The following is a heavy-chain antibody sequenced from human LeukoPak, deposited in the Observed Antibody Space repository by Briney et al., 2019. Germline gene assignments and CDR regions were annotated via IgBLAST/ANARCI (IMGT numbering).Heavy chain of an antibody. Sequence: GGSLRLSCAASGFTFSSYGMHWVRQAPGKGLEWVAFIRYDGSNKYYADSVKGRFTISRDNSKNTLYLQMNSLRAEDTAVYYCARAPYSSSSIWFDPWGQGTLVTVSS. CDR3: ARAPYSSSSIWFDP. CDR1: GFTFSSYG. CDR2: IRYDGSNK. J-gene: IGHJ5*02. D-gene: IGHD6-6*01. V-gene: IGHV3-30*02.